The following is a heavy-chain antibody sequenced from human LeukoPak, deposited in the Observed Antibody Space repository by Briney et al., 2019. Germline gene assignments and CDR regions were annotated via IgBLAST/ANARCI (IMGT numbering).Heavy chain of an antibody. CDR1: GFTFSSYA. CDR2: ISGSDGST. D-gene: IGHD1-26*01. V-gene: IGHV3-23*01. J-gene: IGHJ4*02. CDR3: AKGRSGTYSPTWDY. Sequence: GGSLRLSCAASGFTFSSYAMSWVRQAPGKGLEWASGISGSDGSTYYADSVKGRFTISRDNSKNTLYLQMNSLRAEDTAVYYCAKGRSGTYSPTWDYWGQGTLVTVSS.